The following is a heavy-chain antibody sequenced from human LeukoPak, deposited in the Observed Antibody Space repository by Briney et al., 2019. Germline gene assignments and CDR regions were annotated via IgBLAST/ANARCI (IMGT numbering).Heavy chain of an antibody. J-gene: IGHJ4*02. Sequence: GGSLRLSCAASGFMFSSYAMSWVRQAPGKGLEWVSVISNSGDTTYYADSVKGWFTISRDNSKHTLALQMNSLRAEDTAVYYCATNWNLDYWGQGALVTVSS. D-gene: IGHD1-1*01. V-gene: IGHV3-23*01. CDR1: GFMFSSYA. CDR3: ATNWNLDY. CDR2: ISNSGDTT.